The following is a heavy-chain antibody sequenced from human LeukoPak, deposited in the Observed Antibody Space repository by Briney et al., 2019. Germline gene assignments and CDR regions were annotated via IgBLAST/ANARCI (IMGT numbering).Heavy chain of an antibody. Sequence: PSETLSLTCAVYGGSFSGYYWSWIRQPPGKGLEWTGEVNHSGSTNYNPSLKSRVTISVDTSKNQFSLKLSSVTAADTAVYYCARGRTAQPGYNWFDPWGQGTLVTVSS. D-gene: IGHD1-1*01. V-gene: IGHV4-34*01. CDR2: VNHSGST. CDR3: ARGRTAQPGYNWFDP. J-gene: IGHJ5*02. CDR1: GGSFSGYY.